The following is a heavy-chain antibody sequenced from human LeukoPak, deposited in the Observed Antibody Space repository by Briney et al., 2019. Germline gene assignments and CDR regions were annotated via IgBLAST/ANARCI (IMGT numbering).Heavy chain of an antibody. CDR2: IDKDGSGT. J-gene: IGHJ4*02. D-gene: IGHD6-13*01. V-gene: IGHV3-7*01. CDR3: ATEYWYRHDC. Sequence: GGSLRLSCATSGFNFNYYFMAWVRQAPGKGLEWLATIDKDGSGTEYIDSVRGRFTISRDNTKKSIHLQMSSLSADDTAVYFCATEYWYRHDCWGQGTLVTVSS. CDR1: GFNFNYYF.